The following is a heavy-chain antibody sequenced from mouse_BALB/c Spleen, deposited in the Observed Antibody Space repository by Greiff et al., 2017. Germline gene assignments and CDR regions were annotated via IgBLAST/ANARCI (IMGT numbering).Heavy chain of an antibody. CDR3: ARRAPQYYFDY. CDR2: ISSGSSTI. D-gene: IGHD6-1*01. J-gene: IGHJ2*01. CDR1: GFTFSSFG. V-gene: IGHV5-17*02. Sequence: EVKLMASGGGLVQPGGSRKLSCAASGFTFSSFGMHWVRQAPEKGLEWVAYISSGSSTIYYADTVKGRFTISRDNPKNTLFLQMTSLRSEDTAMYYCARRAPQYYFDYWGQGTTLTVSS.